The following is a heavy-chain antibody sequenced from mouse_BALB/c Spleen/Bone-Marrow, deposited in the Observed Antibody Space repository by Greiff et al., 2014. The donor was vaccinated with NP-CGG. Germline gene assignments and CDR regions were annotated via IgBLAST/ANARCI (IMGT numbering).Heavy chain of an antibody. CDR2: IYPGNNDA. V-gene: IGHV1-5*01. CDR3: ARNWDWVFAY. CDR1: GYTFTNYW. Sequence: VQLQQPGTVLARPGASLRTSCKASGYTFTNYWINWIKQRPGQGLEWIGAIYPGNNDAKYTQKFKAKAKLTAVTSTSTADMELSSLTNEDSAVYYCARNWDWVFAYWGQGTLVTVSA. D-gene: IGHD4-1*01. J-gene: IGHJ3*01.